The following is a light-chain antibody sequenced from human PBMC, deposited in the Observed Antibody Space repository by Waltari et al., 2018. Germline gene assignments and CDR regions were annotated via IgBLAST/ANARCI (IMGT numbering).Light chain of an antibody. Sequence: VVLTQTPLSLPVTLGEPASISCTSSQSLVDRSDGNTYLDWFLQKPGQSPQRLIFMVSQRASGVPDRCSGSGSGSDFTLQISRVEADDVGIYYCMQRMEFPLTFGGGTKVEIK. J-gene: IGKJ4*01. CDR2: MVS. CDR3: MQRMEFPLT. V-gene: IGKV2-40*01. CDR1: QSLVDRSDGNTY.